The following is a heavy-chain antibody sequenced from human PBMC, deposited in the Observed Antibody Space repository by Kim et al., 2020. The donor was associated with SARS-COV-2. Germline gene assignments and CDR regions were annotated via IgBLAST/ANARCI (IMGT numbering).Heavy chain of an antibody. D-gene: IGHD1-1*01. J-gene: IGHJ3*02. CDR2: IKQDGSEK. CDR3: ARENEWKRNAFDI. V-gene: IGHV3-7*03. CDR1: GFTFSSYW. Sequence: GGSLRLSCAASGFTFSSYWMSWVRQAPGKGLEWVANIKQDGSEKYYVDSVKGRFTISRDNAKNSLYLQMNSLRAEDTAVYYCARENEWKRNAFDIWGQGTMVTVSS.